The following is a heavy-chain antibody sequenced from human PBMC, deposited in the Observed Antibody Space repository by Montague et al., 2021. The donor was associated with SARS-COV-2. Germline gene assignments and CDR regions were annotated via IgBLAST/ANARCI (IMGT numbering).Heavy chain of an antibody. J-gene: IGHJ5*02. D-gene: IGHD2-15*01. V-gene: IGHV4-59*01. CDR1: GGSISSYY. CDR3: ARASLGYCSGGRCYVGFDP. Sequence: SETLSLTCTVAGGSISSYYWSWIRQPPGKGLEWIGYIYYSGSTNYNPSLKGRVTISVDTSKNQFSLKLSSVTAADTAVYYCARASLGYCSGGRCYVGFDPWGQGTLVTVSS. CDR2: IYYSGST.